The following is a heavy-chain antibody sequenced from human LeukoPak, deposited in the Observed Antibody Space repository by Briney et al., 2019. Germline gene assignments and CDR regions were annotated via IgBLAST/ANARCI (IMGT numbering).Heavy chain of an antibody. Sequence: AGGSLRLSCAASGFTFSSYSMNWVRQAPGKGLGWVSYISSSSSTIYYADSVKGRFTISRDNAKNSLYLQMNSLRAEDTAVYYCARDDGSSWYNFDYWGQGTLVTVSS. J-gene: IGHJ4*02. D-gene: IGHD6-13*01. CDR2: ISSSSSTI. CDR3: ARDDGSSWYNFDY. V-gene: IGHV3-48*01. CDR1: GFTFSSYS.